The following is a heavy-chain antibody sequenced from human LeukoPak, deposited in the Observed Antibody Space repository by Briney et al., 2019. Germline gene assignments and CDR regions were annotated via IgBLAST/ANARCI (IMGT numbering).Heavy chain of an antibody. D-gene: IGHD2-15*01. CDR2: INPNSGGI. CDR3: ARAHCSGGSCLYYFDY. Sequence: ASVKVSCKASGYTFTGYYMHWVRQAPGQGLEWMGWINPNSGGINYAQKFQGRVTMTRDTSISTAYMELSRLRSDDTAVYYCARAHCSGGSCLYYFDYWGQGTLVTVSS. J-gene: IGHJ4*02. V-gene: IGHV1-2*02. CDR1: GYTFTGYY.